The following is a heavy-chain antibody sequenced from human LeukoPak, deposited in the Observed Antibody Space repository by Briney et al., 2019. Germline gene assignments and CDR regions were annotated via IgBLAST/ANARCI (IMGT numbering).Heavy chain of an antibody. Sequence: PGGSLRLSCAASGFTFSSYWMSWVRQAPGKGLEWVANIKQDGSEKYYVDSVKGRFTISRDNAKNSLYLQMNSLRAEDTAVYYCARDGEGSYDDAFDIWGQGTMVTVSS. D-gene: IGHD3-16*01. CDR3: ARDGEGSYDDAFDI. V-gene: IGHV3-7*01. J-gene: IGHJ3*02. CDR2: IKQDGSEK. CDR1: GFTFSSYW.